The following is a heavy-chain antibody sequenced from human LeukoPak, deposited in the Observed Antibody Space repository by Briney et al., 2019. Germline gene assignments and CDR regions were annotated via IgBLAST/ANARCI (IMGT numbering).Heavy chain of an antibody. V-gene: IGHV1-8*01. CDR1: GYTFSSYD. Sequence: ASVKVSCKASGYTFSSYDINGVRQATGQGLAWMGWMNPNSGNRGYAQKFQGRLNMTRNTSISTAYMELSSLRSEDSAVYYCARRVGSGWPVQHWGQGTLVTVSS. D-gene: IGHD6-19*01. J-gene: IGHJ1*01. CDR3: ARRVGSGWPVQH. CDR2: MNPNSGNR.